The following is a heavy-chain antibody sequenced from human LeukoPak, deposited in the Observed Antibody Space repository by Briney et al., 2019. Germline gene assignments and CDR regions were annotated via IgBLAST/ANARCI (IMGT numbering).Heavy chain of an antibody. Sequence: SVKVPCKASGGTFSSSAISWVRQAPGQGLEWMGRIIPILGIANYAQKFQGRVTITADKSTSTAYMELSSLRSEDTAVYYCAGSVVVVGTSAFDIWGQGTMVTVSS. CDR3: AGSVVVVGTSAFDI. D-gene: IGHD2-15*01. CDR2: IIPILGIA. J-gene: IGHJ3*02. V-gene: IGHV1-69*04. CDR1: GGTFSSSA.